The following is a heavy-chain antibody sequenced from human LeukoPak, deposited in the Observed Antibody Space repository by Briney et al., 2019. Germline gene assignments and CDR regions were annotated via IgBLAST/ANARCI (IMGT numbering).Heavy chain of an antibody. CDR1: GGSISSYY. V-gene: IGHV4-59*12. CDR2: IYYSGST. J-gene: IGHJ4*02. D-gene: IGHD3-22*01. CDR3: ARGKYYYDSSGYYYNPFEFDY. Sequence: SETLSLTCTASGGSISSYYWSWIRQPPGKGLEWIGYIYYSGSTNYNPSLKSRVTISVDTSKNQFSLKLSSVTAADTAVYYCARGKYYYDSSGYYYNPFEFDYWGQGTLVTVSS.